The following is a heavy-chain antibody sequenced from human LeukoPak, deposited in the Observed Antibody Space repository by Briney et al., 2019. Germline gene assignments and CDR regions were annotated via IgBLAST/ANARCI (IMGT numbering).Heavy chain of an antibody. Sequence: SETLSLTCTVSGDSIRSGGYYWSWIRQHPGKGLEWIGYIYYSGSTFYNPSLKSRVAISVDTSKNQFSLKLSSVTAADTAVYYCARGPLGAFSMLSEWGQGTLVTVSA. V-gene: IGHV4-31*03. CDR3: ARGPLGAFSMLSE. CDR2: IYYSGST. D-gene: IGHD2-8*01. CDR1: GDSIRSGGYY. J-gene: IGHJ4*02.